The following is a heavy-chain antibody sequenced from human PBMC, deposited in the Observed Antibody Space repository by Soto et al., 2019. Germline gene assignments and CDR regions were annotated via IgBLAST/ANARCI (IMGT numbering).Heavy chain of an antibody. J-gene: IGHJ6*02. CDR3: TRGGGSNYYGLDV. D-gene: IGHD3-10*01. V-gene: IGHV1-18*01. CDR1: GYTFTSHA. Sequence: GSSAKVSSKAAGYTFTSHAFTWVRQAPGQGLEWMGWISANNGDTNYAQKFQGRATLTTDTSTSTAYMELRSLTSDDAAVYYCTRGGGSNYYGLDVWGQGTTVTVSS. CDR2: ISANNGDT.